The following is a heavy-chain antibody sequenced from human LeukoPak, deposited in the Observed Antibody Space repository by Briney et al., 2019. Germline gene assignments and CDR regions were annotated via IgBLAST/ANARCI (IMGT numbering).Heavy chain of an antibody. V-gene: IGHV4-4*07. Sequence: SETLSLTCTVSGGSISSYYWSWIRQPAGKGLEWIGRIYTSGSTNYNPSLKSRVTMSVDTSKNQFSLKLSSVTAADTAVYYCARGLRQIYYYDSSVGPIQHWGQGTLVTVSS. CDR2: IYTSGST. CDR3: ARGLRQIYYYDSSVGPIQH. D-gene: IGHD3-22*01. J-gene: IGHJ1*01. CDR1: GGSISSYY.